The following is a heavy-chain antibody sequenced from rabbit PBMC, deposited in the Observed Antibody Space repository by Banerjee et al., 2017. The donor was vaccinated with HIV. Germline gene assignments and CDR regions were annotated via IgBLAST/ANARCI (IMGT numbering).Heavy chain of an antibody. V-gene: IGHV1S45*01. D-gene: IGHD8-1*01. J-gene: IGHJ3*01. CDR2: IYGGSSDST. CDR1: GFSFSNGYV. Sequence: QEQLEESGGDLVKPEGSLTLTCTASGFSFSNGYVMCWVRQAPGKGPEWIACIYGGSSDSTYCANWAKGRFTISKTSSTTVTLRVASLTAADAATYFCARYDGTSAFIYLWGQGTLVTVS. CDR3: ARYDGTSAFIYL.